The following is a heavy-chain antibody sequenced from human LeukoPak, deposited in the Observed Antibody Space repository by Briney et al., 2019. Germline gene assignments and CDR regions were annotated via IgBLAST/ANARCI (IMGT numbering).Heavy chain of an antibody. CDR1: DSISSYC. V-gene: IGHV4-4*08. Sequence: SETLSLTCTDDSISSYCCSWVRRPPGKGLEGIGFMCPSGRTDYNPSLKSRVTMSIDTSKNQLSMELRFLTAADTAVYYCARGGIQVSGIDEFDYWGQGTLVTVSS. J-gene: IGHJ4*02. CDR2: MCPSGRT. CDR3: ARGGIQVSGIDEFDY. D-gene: IGHD6-19*01.